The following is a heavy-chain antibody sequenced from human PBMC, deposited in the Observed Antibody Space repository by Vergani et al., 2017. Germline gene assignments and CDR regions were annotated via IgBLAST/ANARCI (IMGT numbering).Heavy chain of an antibody. CDR3: ARGPWNYLHLYDY. D-gene: IGHD1-7*01. CDR2: INHSGST. J-gene: IGHJ4*02. Sequence: QVQLQQWGAGLLKPSETLSLTCAVYGGSFSGYYWSWIRQPPGKGLEWIGEINHSGSTNYNPSLKSRVTISVDTSKNQFSLKLSSVTAADTAVYYCARGPWNYLHLYDYWSQGTLVTVSS. V-gene: IGHV4-34*01. CDR1: GGSFSGYY.